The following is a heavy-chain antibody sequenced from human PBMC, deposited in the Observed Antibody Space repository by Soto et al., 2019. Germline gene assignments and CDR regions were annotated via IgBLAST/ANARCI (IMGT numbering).Heavy chain of an antibody. V-gene: IGHV1-18*01. CDR1: GYTFTSYG. CDR3: ARDLRYCSGGSCLIEYFDY. Sequence: QVQLVQSGAEVKKPGASVKVSCKASGYTFTSYGISWVRQAPGQGLEWMGWISAYNGKTNYDQKLQGRVTMTTDTSTSTAYMELRSLRSYDTAVYYCARDLRYCSGGSCLIEYFDYWGQGPLVTVSS. CDR2: ISAYNGKT. J-gene: IGHJ4*02. D-gene: IGHD2-15*01.